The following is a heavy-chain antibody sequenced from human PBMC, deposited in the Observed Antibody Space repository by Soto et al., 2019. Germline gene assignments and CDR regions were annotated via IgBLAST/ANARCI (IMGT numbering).Heavy chain of an antibody. CDR1: GGSISSGGYY. CDR3: AIEIVYFGVASHIDY. V-gene: IGHV4-31*03. J-gene: IGHJ4*02. D-gene: IGHD3-3*01. Sequence: SETLSLTCTVSGGSISSGGYYWSWIRQHPGKGLEWIGYIYYSGSTYYNPSLKSRVTISVDTSKNQFSLKLSSVTAADTAVYYCAIEIVYFGVASHIDYRGQGILVSVSS. CDR2: IYYSGST.